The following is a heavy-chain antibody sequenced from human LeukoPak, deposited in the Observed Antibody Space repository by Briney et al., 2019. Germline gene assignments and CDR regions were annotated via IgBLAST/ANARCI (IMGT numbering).Heavy chain of an antibody. V-gene: IGHV1-69*13. CDR3: ARGVAARPGYNWFDP. CDR1: GGTFRSYA. Sequence: GASVKVSCKASGGTFRSYAISWVRQAPGQGLEWMGGIIPIFGTANYAQKFQGRVTITADESTSTAYMELSSLRSEDTAVYYCARGVAARPGYNWFDPWGQGTLVTASS. CDR2: IIPIFGTA. D-gene: IGHD6-6*01. J-gene: IGHJ5*02.